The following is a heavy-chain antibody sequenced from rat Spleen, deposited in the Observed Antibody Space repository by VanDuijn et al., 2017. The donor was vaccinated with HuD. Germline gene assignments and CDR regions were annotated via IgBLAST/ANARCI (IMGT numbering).Heavy chain of an antibody. CDR3: ARDWGYYFDY. V-gene: IGHV5-58*01. D-gene: IGHD4-3*01. Sequence: EVQLVETGGGLVQPGKSLKLSCVASGFTFSRYWMYWVRQAPGKGLEWVSSVSSDGVNTYYPDSVKGRFTISRDNTKNTLYLQMDSLRSEDTATYYCARDWGYYFDYWGQGVIVTVSS. CDR1: GFTFSRYW. J-gene: IGHJ2*01. CDR2: VSSDGVNT.